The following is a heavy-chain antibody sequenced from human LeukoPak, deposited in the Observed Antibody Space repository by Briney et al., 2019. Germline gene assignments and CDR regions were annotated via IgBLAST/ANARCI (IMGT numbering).Heavy chain of an antibody. V-gene: IGHV3-21*01. D-gene: IGHD2-15*01. J-gene: IGHJ3*02. CDR3: ARDRRGYCSGGSCTKAPNAFDI. Sequence: GGSLRLSCAASGFTFSTYGMHWVRQAPGKGLEWVSSISSSSSYIYYADSVKGRFTISRDNAKNSLYLQMNSLRAEDTAVYYCARDRRGYCSGGSCTKAPNAFDIWGQGTMVTVSS. CDR1: GFTFSTYG. CDR2: ISSSSSYI.